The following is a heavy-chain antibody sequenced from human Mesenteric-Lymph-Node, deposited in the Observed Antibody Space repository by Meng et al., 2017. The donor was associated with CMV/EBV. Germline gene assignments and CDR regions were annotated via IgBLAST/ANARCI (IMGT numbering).Heavy chain of an antibody. J-gene: IGHJ5*02. V-gene: IGHV1-69*05. CDR2: ILPVFGATA. CDR3: ASNRRYLDWLYTWFDP. D-gene: IGHD3-9*01. CDR1: FRCYA. Sequence: FRCYAFICVPHAPCLGPEWMGGILPVFGATAHYAPKFQGRVTITTDESTRTIYMELSSLRFEDTAVYYCASNRRYLDWLYTWFDPWGQGTLVTVSS.